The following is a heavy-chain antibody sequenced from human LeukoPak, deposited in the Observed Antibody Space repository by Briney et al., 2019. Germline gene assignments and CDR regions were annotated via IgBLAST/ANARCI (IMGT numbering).Heavy chain of an antibody. CDR1: GFTFSSYS. CDR3: ARDLGELSFKEYYFDY. D-gene: IGHD3-16*02. V-gene: IGHV3-23*01. CDR2: ISASDGTT. Sequence: GGSLRLSCAASGFTFSSYSMTWVRQAPGKGLEWVSGISASDGTTFYADSVKGRFTISRDNAKNSLYLQMNSLRAEDTAVYYCARDLGELSFKEYYFDYWGQGTLVTVSS. J-gene: IGHJ4*02.